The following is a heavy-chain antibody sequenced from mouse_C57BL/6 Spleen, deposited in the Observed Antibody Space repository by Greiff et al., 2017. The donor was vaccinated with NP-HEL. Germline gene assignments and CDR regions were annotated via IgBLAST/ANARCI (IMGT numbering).Heavy chain of an antibody. D-gene: IGHD1-1*01. CDR1: GFTFSNYW. J-gene: IGHJ2*01. V-gene: IGHV6-3*01. Sequence: EVKLVESGGGLVQPGGSMKLSCVASGFTFSNYWMNWVRQSPEKGLEWVAQIRLKSDNYATHYAESVKGRFTISRDDSKSSVYLQMNNLRAEDTGIYYCSITTVVAEGYWGQGTTLTVSS. CDR2: IRLKSDNYAT. CDR3: SITTVVAEGY.